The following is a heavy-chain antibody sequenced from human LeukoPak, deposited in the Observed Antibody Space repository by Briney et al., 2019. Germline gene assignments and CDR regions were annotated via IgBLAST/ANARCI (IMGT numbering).Heavy chain of an antibody. CDR1: GYNFPTYG. D-gene: IGHD6-13*01. J-gene: IGHJ4*02. Sequence: ASVKVSCKASGYNFPTYGINWVRQAPGQGLEWMGWINPNSGGTSYAQKFQGRVTMTRDTSISTAYMELSRLRSDDTAVYYCARRQIAAAGNVFDYWGQGTLVTVSS. CDR3: ARRQIAAAGNVFDY. CDR2: INPNSGGT. V-gene: IGHV1-2*02.